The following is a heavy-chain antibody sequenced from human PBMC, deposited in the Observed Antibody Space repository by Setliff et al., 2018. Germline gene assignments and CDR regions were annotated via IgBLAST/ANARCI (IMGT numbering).Heavy chain of an antibody. Sequence: PGGSLRLSCAASGFTFSDAWMNWVRQAPGTGLEWVARVRSNSVGGTTEYGAPVKGRFTISRDDSKDTVYLQMNDLKTEDTGVYYCTGRTYGHQLGDYWGQGTLVTVSS. CDR2: VRSNSVGGTT. V-gene: IGHV3-15*01. CDR3: TGRTYGHQLGDY. D-gene: IGHD3-10*01. J-gene: IGHJ4*02. CDR1: GFTFSDAW.